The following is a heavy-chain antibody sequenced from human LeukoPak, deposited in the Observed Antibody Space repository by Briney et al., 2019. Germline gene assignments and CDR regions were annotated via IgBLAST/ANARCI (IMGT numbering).Heavy chain of an antibody. CDR3: ARARIILSVTLDY. Sequence: GGSLRLSCAASGFTFSSYSMNWVRQAPGKGLEWVSSINSSSSYIYYAVSVKGQFTITTDNAKNSLYLQMNSLRADDTAVYYCARARIILSVTLDYWGQGTLVTVSS. D-gene: IGHD4-17*01. CDR1: GFTFSSYS. J-gene: IGHJ4*02. CDR2: INSSSSYI. V-gene: IGHV3-21*01.